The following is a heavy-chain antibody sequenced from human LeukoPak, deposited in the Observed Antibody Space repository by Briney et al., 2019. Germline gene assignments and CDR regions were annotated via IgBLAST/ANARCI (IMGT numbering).Heavy chain of an antibody. CDR1: GGSISSYY. CDR2: IYYSGST. V-gene: IGHV4-59*01. J-gene: IGHJ6*02. D-gene: IGHD4-23*01. Sequence: PSETLSLTCTVSGGSISSYYWSWIRQPPGKGLEWIGYIYYSGSTNYNPSLKSRVTISVDTSKNQFSLKLSSVTAADTAVYYCARDPGHDYGGNFPYYYGMDVWGQGTTVTVSS. CDR3: ARDPGHDYGGNFPYYYGMDV.